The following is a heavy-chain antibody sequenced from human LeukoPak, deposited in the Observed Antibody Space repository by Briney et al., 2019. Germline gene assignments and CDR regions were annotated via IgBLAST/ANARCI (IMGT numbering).Heavy chain of an antibody. CDR1: GFTFNSYA. Sequence: PGGSLRLSCAASGFTFNSYAMSWVRQAPGKGLEWVSAITGSGGDTYHADSVKGRFTISRDNSENTLYLQMNSLRAEDTAVYYCAKGSRDSRPYYFDFWGQGTLVTVSS. V-gene: IGHV3-23*01. CDR3: AKGSRDSRPYYFDF. D-gene: IGHD3-3*01. J-gene: IGHJ4*02. CDR2: ITGSGGDT.